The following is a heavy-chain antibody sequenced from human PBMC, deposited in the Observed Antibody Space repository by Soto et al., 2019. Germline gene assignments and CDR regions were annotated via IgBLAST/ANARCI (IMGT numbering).Heavy chain of an antibody. CDR1: GFTFSSYA. D-gene: IGHD4-17*01. Sequence: PGGSRRLSCAASGFTFSSYAMSWVRQAPGKGLEWVAVISFDGTKKYYSDSVKGRFTISRDNLKNTLYLQMNNLRVEDAALYFCAREDDYGYRYINYGLDVWGQGTTVTVSS. CDR2: ISFDGTKK. CDR3: AREDDYGYRYINYGLDV. V-gene: IGHV3-30*03. J-gene: IGHJ6*02.